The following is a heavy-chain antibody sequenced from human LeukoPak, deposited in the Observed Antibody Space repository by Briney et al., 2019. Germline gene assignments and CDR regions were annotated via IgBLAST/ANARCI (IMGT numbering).Heavy chain of an antibody. CDR2: ISYDGSNK. CDR3: AKCTRSYDFGDYGMDV. V-gene: IGHV3-30*18. Sequence: GGPLRLSCAASGFTFSSYGMHWVRQAPGKGLEWVAVISYDGSNKYYADSVKGRFTISRDNSKNTLYLQMNSLRAEDTAVYYCAKCTRSYDFGDYGMDVWGKGTTVTVSS. CDR1: GFTFSSYG. D-gene: IGHD3/OR15-3a*01. J-gene: IGHJ6*04.